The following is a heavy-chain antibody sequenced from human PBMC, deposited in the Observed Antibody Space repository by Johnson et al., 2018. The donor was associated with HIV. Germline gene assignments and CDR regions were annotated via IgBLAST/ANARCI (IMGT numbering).Heavy chain of an antibody. CDR3: AREGDYVWGPGKVFDI. J-gene: IGHJ3*02. CDR1: GFAFSTYG. CDR2: ITFNGRNK. V-gene: IGHV3-33*05. D-gene: IGHD3-16*01. Sequence: QVQLVESGGGAVQPGGSLRLSCVASGFAFSTYGMHWVRQAPGKGLEWVAFITFNGRNKYYGDSLRGRFTVSRDNSKNNLYLQMNSLRAEDTAVYYCAREGDYVWGPGKVFDIWGQGTMVTVSS.